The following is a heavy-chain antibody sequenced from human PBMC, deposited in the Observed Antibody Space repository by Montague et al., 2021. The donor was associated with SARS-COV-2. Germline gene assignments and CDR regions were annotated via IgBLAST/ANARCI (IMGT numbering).Heavy chain of an antibody. J-gene: IGHJ4*02. D-gene: IGHD1-26*01. CDR3: ARLRTGSYVFDY. CDR1: GGSINGYY. V-gene: IGHV4-59*08. Sequence: SETLSLTCTVSGGSINGYYWSWIRQSPWKGLDWIGYIHYTGNTNYNPSLKGRVTISLDTSKSQFSLRLSSVTAADTAVYSCARLRTGSYVFDYWGQGTLVTVSS. CDR2: IHYTGNT.